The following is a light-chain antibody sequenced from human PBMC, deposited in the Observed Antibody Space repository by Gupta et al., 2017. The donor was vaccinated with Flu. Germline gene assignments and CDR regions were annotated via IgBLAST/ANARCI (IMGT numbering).Light chain of an antibody. Sequence: PSTVSASVGGRVSITCRASQGIGSWVAWYQQKPGKAPKFLIHAASTLEGGVPSRFSGSGYGTDFTLTISSLQPEDFATYFCLQANSFPLTFGGGTKVEMK. CDR2: AAS. CDR3: LQANSFPLT. V-gene: IGKV1-12*01. CDR1: QGIGSW. J-gene: IGKJ4*01.